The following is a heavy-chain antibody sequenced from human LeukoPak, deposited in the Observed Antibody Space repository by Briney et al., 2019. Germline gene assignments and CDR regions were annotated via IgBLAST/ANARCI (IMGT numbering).Heavy chain of an antibody. J-gene: IGHJ3*02. D-gene: IGHD6-19*01. V-gene: IGHV4-59*01. CDR1: GASISSYY. CDR3: AREDSGLAFDI. Sequence: SETLSLTCTVSGASISSYYWSWIRQPPGKGLEWIGYIYYSGSTNYNPSLKSRVTISVDTSKNQFSLKLSSVTAADTAVYYCAREDSGLAFDIWGQGTMVTVSS. CDR2: IYYSGST.